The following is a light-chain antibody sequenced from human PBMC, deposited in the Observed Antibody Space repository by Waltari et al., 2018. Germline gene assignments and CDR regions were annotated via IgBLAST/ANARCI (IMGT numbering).Light chain of an antibody. Sequence: QSALTQPASVSGSPGQSITLPCTGTSSDVGSYNLVSWYQQHPGKAPKLMIYEVSKRPSGVSNRFSGSKSGNTASLTISGLQAEDEADYYCCSYAGSSPAVFGGGTQLTVL. J-gene: IGLJ7*01. CDR1: SSDVGSYNL. CDR2: EVS. CDR3: CSYAGSSPAV. V-gene: IGLV2-23*02.